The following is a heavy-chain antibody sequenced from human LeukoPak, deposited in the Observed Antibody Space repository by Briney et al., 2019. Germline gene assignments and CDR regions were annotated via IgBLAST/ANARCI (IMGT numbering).Heavy chain of an antibody. D-gene: IGHD3-16*01. Sequence: GGSLRLSCAASGFIISTHGMHWVRQAPGKGLEWVAVVSYDGSERYYADSVKGRFTISRDNSKNTQSLQMNSLRAEDTAVYYCAKDDDWGRYKHWGQGTLVTVSS. CDR2: VSYDGSER. J-gene: IGHJ1*01. CDR3: AKDDDWGRYKH. CDR1: GFIISTHG. V-gene: IGHV3-33*05.